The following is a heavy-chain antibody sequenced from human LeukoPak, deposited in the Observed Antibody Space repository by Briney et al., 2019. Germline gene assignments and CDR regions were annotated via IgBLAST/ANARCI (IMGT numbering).Heavy chain of an antibody. CDR1: GFTFSSYW. J-gene: IGHJ1*01. V-gene: IGHV3-74*01. Sequence: GGSLRLSCAASGFTFSSYWMHWVRQAPGKGLVWVSRIKSDGKTNYADSVKGRFTISRDNAKNTVSLQMNSLRAEDTGVYCCARAPSEIGGYYPEYFRHWGQGTLVTVSS. CDR3: ARAPSEIGGYYPEYFRH. CDR2: IKSDGKT. D-gene: IGHD3-22*01.